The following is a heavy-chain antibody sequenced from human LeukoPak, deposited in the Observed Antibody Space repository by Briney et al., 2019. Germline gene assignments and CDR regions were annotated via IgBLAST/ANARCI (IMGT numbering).Heavy chain of an antibody. Sequence: GASVKVSCKASGYTFTSYGISWVRQAPGQGREWMGWMSAYNGNTNYAQKLQGRVTMTPDTSTSTAYMELRSLRSDDTAVYYCARDGLGGSGVAYYMGLWGKGTTVTVSS. CDR1: GYTFTSYG. CDR2: MSAYNGNT. V-gene: IGHV1-18*01. CDR3: ARDGLGGSGVAYYMGL. J-gene: IGHJ6*03. D-gene: IGHD3-10*01.